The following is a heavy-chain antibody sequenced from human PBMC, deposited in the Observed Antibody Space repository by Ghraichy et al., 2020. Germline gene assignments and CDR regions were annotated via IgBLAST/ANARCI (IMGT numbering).Heavy chain of an antibody. CDR3: ERPQHSSSNLYYGMDV. CDR1: GFTFSSYR. J-gene: IGHJ6*02. Sequence: GGSLRLSCAASGFTFSSYRMNWVRQAPGKGLEWVSSISSSSSYMYYADSVKGRFTISRDNAKNSLYLQMNSLRAEDTAVYYCERPQHSSSNLYYGMDVWGQGTTVTVSS. V-gene: IGHV3-21*01. D-gene: IGHD6-6*01. CDR2: ISSSSSYM.